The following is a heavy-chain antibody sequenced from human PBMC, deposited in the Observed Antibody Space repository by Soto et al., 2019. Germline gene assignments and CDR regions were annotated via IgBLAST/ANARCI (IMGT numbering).Heavy chain of an antibody. CDR3: AAVESIAASDAFDI. CDR1: GFTFTSSA. CDR2: IVVGSGNT. J-gene: IGHJ3*02. V-gene: IGHV1-58*01. D-gene: IGHD6-6*01. Sequence: SVKVSCKASGFTFTSSAVQWVRQARGQRLEWIGWIVVGSGNTNYAQKFQERVTITRDMSTSTAYMELSSLRSEDTAVYYCAAVESIAASDAFDIWGQGTTVTVSS.